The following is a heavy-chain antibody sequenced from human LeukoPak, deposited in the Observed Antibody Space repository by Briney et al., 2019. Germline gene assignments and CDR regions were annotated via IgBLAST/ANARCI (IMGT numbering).Heavy chain of an antibody. CDR2: ISSSSSYI. J-gene: IGHJ4*02. V-gene: IGHV3-21*01. D-gene: IGHD5-24*01. CDR3: ARGRWLQLFGDY. CDR1: GFTFSSYS. Sequence: GGSLRLSCAASGFTFSSYSMNWVRQAPGKGLEWVSSISSSSSYIYYADSVRGRFTISRGSATNSLSLQMNSLRAEDTAVYYCARGRWLQLFGDYWGQGTLVTVSS.